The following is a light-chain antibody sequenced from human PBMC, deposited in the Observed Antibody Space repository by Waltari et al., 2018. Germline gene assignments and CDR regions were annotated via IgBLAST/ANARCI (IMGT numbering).Light chain of an antibody. CDR1: QSLVYSDGNTY. J-gene: IGKJ1*01. Sequence: DVVMTQSPLSLPVTLGQPASISCRSSQSLVYSDGNTYLNWFQERPGQSPRRLISKVSNRESGVPNRFSGSGSGTDFTLKISRVEAEDVGVYHCMKSAHWPWTFGQRTKVEIK. CDR3: MKSAHWPWT. CDR2: KVS. V-gene: IGKV2-30*01.